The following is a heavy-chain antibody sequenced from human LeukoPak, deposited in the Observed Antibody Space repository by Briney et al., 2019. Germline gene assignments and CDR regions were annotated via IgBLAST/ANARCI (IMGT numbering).Heavy chain of an antibody. CDR3: ATGGGSGWYPYYYYYYMDV. CDR1: GFTFSSYW. Sequence: GGSLRLSCAASGFTFSSYWMHWVRQAPGKGLVWVSRINSDGSSTVYADSVKGRFTISRDNAKNTLYLQMNSLRAEDTAVYYCATGGGSGWYPYYYYYYMDVWGKGTTVTISS. D-gene: IGHD6-19*01. CDR2: INSDGSST. J-gene: IGHJ6*03. V-gene: IGHV3-74*01.